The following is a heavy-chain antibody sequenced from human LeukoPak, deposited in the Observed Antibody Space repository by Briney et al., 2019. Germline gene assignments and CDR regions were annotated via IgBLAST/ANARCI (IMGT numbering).Heavy chain of an antibody. Sequence: GGSLRLSCAASGSTFSGYWMHWVRQAPGKGLVWVSRMNSDGTTTSYADSVKGRFTISRDNAKNTLYLQMNSLRAEDTAVYYCARDPMGGSSFWGQGTLVTVSS. D-gene: IGHD3-10*01. J-gene: IGHJ4*02. CDR1: GSTFSGYW. CDR2: MNSDGTTT. V-gene: IGHV3-74*01. CDR3: ARDPMGGSSF.